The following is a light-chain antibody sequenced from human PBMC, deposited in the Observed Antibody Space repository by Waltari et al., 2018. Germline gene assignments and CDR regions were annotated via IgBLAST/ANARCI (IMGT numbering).Light chain of an antibody. CDR3: QEYATYWT. J-gene: IGKJ1*01. Sequence: DIQMTQSPSTLSASVEDRVTITCRASQNINTWLAWYQQTPGSAPKLLIYKASSLESGVPSRFSGSGSGTEFTLTISSLQPDDFATYYCQEYATYWTFGQGTKVEMK. CDR2: KAS. CDR1: QNINTW. V-gene: IGKV1-5*03.